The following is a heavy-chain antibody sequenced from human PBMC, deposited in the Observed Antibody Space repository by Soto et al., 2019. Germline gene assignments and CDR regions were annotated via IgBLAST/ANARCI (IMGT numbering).Heavy chain of an antibody. D-gene: IGHD2-21*02. CDR2: INHSGTI. J-gene: IGHJ6*02. CDR3: ARADRTLVTSYGLDV. Sequence: WTWIRQPPGDGLEWIGEINHSGTINFNPSLRSRLTISLDSSKKHFSLKLTSLTAADAAVYYCARADRTLVTSYGLDVWGQGTTVTVSS. V-gene: IGHV4-34*01.